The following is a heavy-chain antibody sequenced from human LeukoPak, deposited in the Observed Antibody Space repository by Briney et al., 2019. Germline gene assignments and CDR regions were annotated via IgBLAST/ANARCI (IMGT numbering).Heavy chain of an antibody. J-gene: IGHJ4*02. D-gene: IGHD2-15*01. V-gene: IGHV3-30-3*01. CDR2: ISYDGSNK. Sequence: PGRSLRLSCAASGFTFSSYAMHWVRQAPGKGLEWVAVISYDGSNKYYADSVNGRFTISRDNSKSTVYLQMNSLRADDTAVYYCAQLYSLDYWGQGTLVTVSS. CDR1: GFTFSSYA. CDR3: AQLYSLDY.